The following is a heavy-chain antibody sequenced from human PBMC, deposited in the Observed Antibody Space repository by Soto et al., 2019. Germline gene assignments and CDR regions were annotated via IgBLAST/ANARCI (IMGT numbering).Heavy chain of an antibody. Sequence: QVQLVQSGAEVKKPGASVKVSCKASGYTFTSYGISWVRQAPGQGLEWMGWISAYNGNTNYAQKLQGRVTMTPDTPPSPAYMYLSRLSSDDTAVYYFPSAQYSSSWFDSSGQGTLVTVSS. J-gene: IGHJ5*01. CDR2: ISAYNGNT. CDR1: GYTFTSYG. D-gene: IGHD6-13*01. V-gene: IGHV1-18*01. CDR3: PSAQYSSSWFDS.